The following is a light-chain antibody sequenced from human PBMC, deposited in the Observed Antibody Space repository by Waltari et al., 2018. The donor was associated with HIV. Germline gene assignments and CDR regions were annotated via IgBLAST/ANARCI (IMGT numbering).Light chain of an antibody. CDR1: SSDVGRYNY. Sequence: QSALTQPASVSGSPGQSITLSCTGASSDVGRYNYVSWYQHHPGKAPKLITSDVSNRPSGVSNRFSGSKSGTAASLTISGLQAEDEADYYCSSYTSSRTVVFGGGTKLTVL. J-gene: IGLJ2*01. CDR2: DVS. V-gene: IGLV2-14*03. CDR3: SSYTSSRTVV.